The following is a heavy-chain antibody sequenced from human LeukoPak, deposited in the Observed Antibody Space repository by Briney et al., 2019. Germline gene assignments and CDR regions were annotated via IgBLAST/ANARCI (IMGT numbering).Heavy chain of an antibody. V-gene: IGHV3-9*01. J-gene: IGHJ6*02. Sequence: SGRSLRLSCAASGFTFDDYAMHWVRQAPGKGLEWVSGISWNSGSIGYADSVKGRFTISRDNAKDSLYLQMNSLRAEDTALYYCAKDTLAAAGRYYYYGMDVWGQGTTVTVSS. D-gene: IGHD6-13*01. CDR2: ISWNSGSI. CDR1: GFTFDDYA. CDR3: AKDTLAAAGRYYYYGMDV.